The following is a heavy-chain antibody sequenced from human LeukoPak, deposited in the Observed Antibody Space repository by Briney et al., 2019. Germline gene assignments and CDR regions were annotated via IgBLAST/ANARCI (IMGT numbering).Heavy chain of an antibody. Sequence: PGGSLRLSCAASGFTFSSYAVSWVRQAPGKGLEWVSAISGSGGSTYYADSVKGRFTISRDNSKNTLYLQMNSLRAEDTAVYYCAKDHGDYDILTGYYNGLNFDYWGQGTLVTVSS. CDR3: AKDHGDYDILTGYYNGLNFDY. V-gene: IGHV3-23*01. D-gene: IGHD3-9*01. CDR2: ISGSGGST. J-gene: IGHJ4*02. CDR1: GFTFSSYA.